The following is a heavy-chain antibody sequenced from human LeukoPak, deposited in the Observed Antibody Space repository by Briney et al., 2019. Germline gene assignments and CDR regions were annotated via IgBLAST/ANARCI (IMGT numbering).Heavy chain of an antibody. CDR3: ARVRDGYNSNAFDI. J-gene: IGHJ3*02. CDR1: GFTFSSYG. Sequence: GGTLRLSCAASGFTFSSYGMSWVRQAPGKGLEWVSAISGSGGRTYYADSVKGRFTISRDNSKNTLYLQMNSLRAEDTAVYYCARVRDGYNSNAFDIWGQGTMVTVSS. CDR2: ISGSGGRT. V-gene: IGHV3-23*01. D-gene: IGHD5-24*01.